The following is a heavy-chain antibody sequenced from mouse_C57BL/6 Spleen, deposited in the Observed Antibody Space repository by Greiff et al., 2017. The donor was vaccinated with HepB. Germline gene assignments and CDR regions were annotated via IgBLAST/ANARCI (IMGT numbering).Heavy chain of an antibody. CDR1: GYTFTSYW. V-gene: IGHV1-69*01. Sequence: QVQLQQPGAELVMPGASVKLSCKASGYTFTSYWMHWVKQRPGQGLEWIGEIDPSDSYTNYNQKFKGKSTLTVDKSSSTAYMQLSSLTSEDSAVYYCARRDYGSSSPDWYFDVWGTGTTVTVSS. CDR2: IDPSDSYT. CDR3: ARRDYGSSSPDWYFDV. J-gene: IGHJ1*03. D-gene: IGHD1-1*01.